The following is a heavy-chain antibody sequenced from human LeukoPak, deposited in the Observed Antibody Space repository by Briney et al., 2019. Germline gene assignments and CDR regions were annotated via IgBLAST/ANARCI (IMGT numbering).Heavy chain of an antibody. Sequence: PSETLSLTCTVSGGSIDSYYWSWIRQPPEKGLEWIGYIYYTGSTEYHPSPKSRVTISLDTSKNQFSLKLTSVTAADTAVYYCARVYQSAEYYFDYWGQGNLVSVSS. D-gene: IGHD2-2*01. V-gene: IGHV4-59*01. CDR3: ARVYQSAEYYFDY. CDR2: IYYTGST. J-gene: IGHJ4*02. CDR1: GGSIDSYY.